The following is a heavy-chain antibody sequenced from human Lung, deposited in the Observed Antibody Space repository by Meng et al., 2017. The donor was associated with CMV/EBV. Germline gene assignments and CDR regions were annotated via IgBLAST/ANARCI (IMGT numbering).Heavy chain of an antibody. J-gene: IGHJ6*02. CDR2: IVPILGIT. CDR1: GGMFSSYA. Sequence: SVKVSRKASGGMFSSYAISWVRQAPGQGLEWMGGIVPILGITNYEQNFQDRVTITADKSTSTAYMELNSLRSEDTAVYYCSDYRLYSSSSFVQGYYNGVDVWGQGTTVXVSS. V-gene: IGHV1-69*10. D-gene: IGHD6-6*01. CDR3: SDYRLYSSSSFVQGYYNGVDV.